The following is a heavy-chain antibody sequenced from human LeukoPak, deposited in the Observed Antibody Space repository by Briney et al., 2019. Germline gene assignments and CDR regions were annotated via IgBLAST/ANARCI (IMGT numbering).Heavy chain of an antibody. D-gene: IGHD2-2*01. CDR2: MNPNSGNT. V-gene: IGHV1-8*01. Sequence: GASVKVSCKASGYTFTSYDINWVRQATGQGLEWRGWMNPNSGNTGYAQKFQGRVTMTRNTSISTAYMELSSLRSEDTAVYYCTRGREWYQLLNNWFDPWGQGTLVTVSS. CDR3: TRGREWYQLLNNWFDP. CDR1: GYTFTSYD. J-gene: IGHJ5*02.